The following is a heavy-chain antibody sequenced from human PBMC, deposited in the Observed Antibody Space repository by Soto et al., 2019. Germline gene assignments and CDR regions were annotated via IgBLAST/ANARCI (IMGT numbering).Heavy chain of an antibody. J-gene: IGHJ6*02. Sequence: SVKVSCEASGGTFSSYAISWVRQAPGQGLEWMGGIIPIFGTANYAQKFQGRVTITADESTSTAYMELSSLRSEDTAVYYCARVGYDFWSGYSPYYYGMDVWGQGTTVTVS. CDR1: GGTFSSYA. V-gene: IGHV1-69*13. CDR2: IIPIFGTA. CDR3: ARVGYDFWSGYSPYYYGMDV. D-gene: IGHD3-3*01.